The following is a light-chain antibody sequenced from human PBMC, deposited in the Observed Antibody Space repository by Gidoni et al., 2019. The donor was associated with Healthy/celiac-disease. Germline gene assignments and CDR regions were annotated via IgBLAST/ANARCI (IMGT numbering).Light chain of an antibody. J-gene: IGLJ3*02. Sequence: QSVLTQPHSASGTPGQRVTISCSGSSSNIGSTTVNPPKLLIYSNNQRPSGVPDRFSGSKSGTSASLAISGLQSEDEADYYCAAWDDSLNCHWVFGGGTKLTVL. CDR2: SNN. V-gene: IGLV1-44*01. CDR1: SSNIGSTT. CDR3: AAWDDSLNCHWV.